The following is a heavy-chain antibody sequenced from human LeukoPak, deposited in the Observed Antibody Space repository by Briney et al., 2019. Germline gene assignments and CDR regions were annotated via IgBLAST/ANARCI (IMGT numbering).Heavy chain of an antibody. V-gene: IGHV1-69*04. J-gene: IGHJ4*02. CDR3: ASRRYYYDSSGYYLGY. CDR2: IIPILGIA. D-gene: IGHD3-22*01. Sequence: VASVKVSCKSSGGTFSSYAIIWVRQAPGQGLEWMGRIIPILGIANYAQKFQGRVTITADKSTSTAYMELSSLRSEDTAVYYCASRRYYYDSSGYYLGYWGQGTLVTVSS. CDR1: GGTFSSYA.